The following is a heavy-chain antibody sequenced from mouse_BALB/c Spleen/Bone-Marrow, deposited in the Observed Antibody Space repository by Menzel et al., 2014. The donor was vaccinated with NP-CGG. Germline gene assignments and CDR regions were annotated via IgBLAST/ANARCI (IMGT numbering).Heavy chain of an antibody. Sequence: EVMLVESGGDLVKPGGSLKLSCAAPGFTFSSYGMSWVRQTPDKRLEWVATISSGGSYTYYPDSVKGRFTISRDNAKNTLYLQMSRLKSEDTAMYYCARQTYYDYDGYFDYWGQGTTLTVSS. CDR1: GFTFSSYG. V-gene: IGHV5-6*01. CDR3: ARQTYYDYDGYFDY. D-gene: IGHD2-4*01. CDR2: ISSGGSYT. J-gene: IGHJ2*01.